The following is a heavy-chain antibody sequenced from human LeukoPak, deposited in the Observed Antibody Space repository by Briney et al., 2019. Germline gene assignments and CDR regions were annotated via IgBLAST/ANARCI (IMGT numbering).Heavy chain of an antibody. D-gene: IGHD3-16*01. V-gene: IGHV1-2*02. CDR3: ARAFILTFGGIIGDHFDY. Sequence: ASVKVSCKSSGGTSKGYYIHWVRQAPGQGLEWMGWINPQSGGTKYTQKFQGRVTMTWDRSITTAYMDMRRLRSDDTAVYYCARAFILTFGGIIGDHFDYWGQGTLVTVSS. J-gene: IGHJ4*02. CDR2: INPQSGGT. CDR1: GGTSKGYY.